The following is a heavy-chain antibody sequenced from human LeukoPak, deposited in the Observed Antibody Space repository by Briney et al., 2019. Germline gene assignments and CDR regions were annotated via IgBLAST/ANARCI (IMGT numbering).Heavy chain of an antibody. V-gene: IGHV4-34*01. CDR2: INHSGST. Sequence: SETLSLTCAVYGGSFSGYYWSWIRQPPGKGLEWIGEINHSGSTNYNPSLKSRVTISVDTSKNQFSLKLSSVTAADTAVYYCASEKGSLTKAVADPPYYFDYWGQGTLVTVSS. CDR1: GGSFSGYY. D-gene: IGHD6-19*01. CDR3: ASEKGSLTKAVADPPYYFDY. J-gene: IGHJ4*02.